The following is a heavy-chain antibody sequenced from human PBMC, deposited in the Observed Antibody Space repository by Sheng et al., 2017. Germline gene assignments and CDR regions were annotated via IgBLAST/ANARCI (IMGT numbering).Heavy chain of an antibody. Sequence: QVTLRESGPALVKPTQTLTLTCTFSGFSLSTSGMCVNWIRQPPGKALEWLGRIDWDDDRYYSTSLKTRLTISKDTSRNQVVLTMTNMDPVDTATYYCARTTTVTAYFLDYWGQGNAGHHLL. CDR2: IDWDDDR. V-gene: IGHV2-70*15. D-gene: IGHD4-17*01. J-gene: IGHJ4*02. CDR3: ARTTTVTAYFLDY. CDR1: GFSLSTSGMC.